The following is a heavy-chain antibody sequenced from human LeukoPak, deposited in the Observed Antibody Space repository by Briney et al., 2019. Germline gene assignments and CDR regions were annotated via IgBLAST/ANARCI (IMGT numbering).Heavy chain of an antibody. CDR2: MYYSEST. CDR3: ATFQLGIPY. D-gene: IGHD3-16*01. V-gene: IGHV4-59*13. Sequence: SETLSLTCTVSGGSISSYYWSWIRNPPGKGLEWIGYMYYSESTKYNPSLKSRVTISVDTSKNQFSLKLSSVTAADTAVYYCATFQLGIPYWGQGTLVTVSS. CDR1: GGSISSYY. J-gene: IGHJ4*02.